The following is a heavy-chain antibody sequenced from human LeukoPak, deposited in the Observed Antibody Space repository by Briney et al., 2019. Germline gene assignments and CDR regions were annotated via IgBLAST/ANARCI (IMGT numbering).Heavy chain of an antibody. J-gene: IGHJ4*02. V-gene: IGHV3-48*02. CDR3: ATVRGPTVKIMYFDN. CDR1: GFTFSSYS. D-gene: IGHD4-17*01. CDR2: ISEDARTR. Sequence: GGSLRLSCATSGFTFSSYSIIWVRQAPGKGLEWVSYISEDARTRYFADAVKGRFSISRDSAKNSVYLQMNSLRDDDTAVYYCATVRGPTVKIMYFDNWGQGTLVTVSS.